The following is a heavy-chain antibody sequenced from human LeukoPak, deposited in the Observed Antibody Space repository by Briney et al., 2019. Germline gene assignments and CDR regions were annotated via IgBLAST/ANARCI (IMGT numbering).Heavy chain of an antibody. J-gene: IGHJ4*02. CDR3: ARYLLERFDY. CDR1: GFTFSSYS. D-gene: IGHD1-1*01. CDR2: ISSSGSTI. V-gene: IGHV3-48*04. Sequence: AGGSLRLSCAASGFTFSSYSMNWVRQAPGKGLERVSYISSSGSTIYYADSVKGRFTISRDNAKNSLYLQMNSLRAEDTAVYYCARYLLERFDYWGQGTLVTVSS.